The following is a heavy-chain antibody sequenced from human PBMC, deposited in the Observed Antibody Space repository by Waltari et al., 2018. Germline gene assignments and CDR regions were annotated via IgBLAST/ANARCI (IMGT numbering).Heavy chain of an antibody. CDR3: ARGGSGSYMGSFDI. D-gene: IGHD1-26*01. CDR1: GYSISNGYY. J-gene: IGHJ3*02. V-gene: IGHV4-38-2*01. CDR2: IYHTGTN. Sequence: QVQLQESGPGLVKPSDTLSLTCAVSGYSISNGYYWSWIRQPPGKGLEWIGGIYHTGTNYYNASIKSRVTISVDTSKNQFSLNLSLVTAADTALYFCARGGSGSYMGSFDIWGQGPMVTVSS.